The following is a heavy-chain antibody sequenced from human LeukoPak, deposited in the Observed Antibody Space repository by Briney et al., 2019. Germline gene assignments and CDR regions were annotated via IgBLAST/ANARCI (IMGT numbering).Heavy chain of an antibody. CDR1: GGSITSVSYY. Sequence: SETLSLTCTVPGGSITSVSYYWGWIRPPPGKGLEWIGSIYYNGGAYYNPSLKSRLTISVDTSKNQFSLKLSSVTAADMAVYYCARLSGTHYEAIDYWGQGTLVTVSS. CDR2: IYYNGGA. CDR3: ARLSGTHYEAIDY. D-gene: IGHD1-14*01. J-gene: IGHJ4*02. V-gene: IGHV4-39*01.